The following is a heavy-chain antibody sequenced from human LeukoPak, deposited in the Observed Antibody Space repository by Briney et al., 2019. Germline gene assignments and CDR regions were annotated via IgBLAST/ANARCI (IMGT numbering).Heavy chain of an antibody. D-gene: IGHD3-10*01. CDR1: GFTFVSYG. CDR2: ISSNNGKT. CDR3: ARGGTLIRGVNYPMGV. J-gene: IGHJ6*02. Sequence: ASVKVSCKASGFTFVSYGLTWVRQAPGQGLEWMGWISSNNGKTNHAQRFQGRFTMTTDTSTSTAYMELRSLRSDDSAVYYCARGGTLIRGVNYPMGVWGQGTTVTVSS. V-gene: IGHV1-18*01.